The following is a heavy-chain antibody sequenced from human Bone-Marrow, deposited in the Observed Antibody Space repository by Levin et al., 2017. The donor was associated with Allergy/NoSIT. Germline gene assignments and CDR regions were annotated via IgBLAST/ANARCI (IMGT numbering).Heavy chain of an antibody. CDR1: GDTVSSNTEA. J-gene: IGHJ4*02. CDR2: TYYRSQWYS. CDR3: TRGTSGTSWE. V-gene: IGHV6-1*01. Sequence: SQTLSLTCAISGDTVSSNTEAWNWVRQSPSRGLEWLGRTYYRSQWYSQYALSVKSRITINADTSKNQFSLQLNSVTPEDTAVYYCTRGTSGTSWEWGQGTLVTVSS. D-gene: IGHD7-27*01.